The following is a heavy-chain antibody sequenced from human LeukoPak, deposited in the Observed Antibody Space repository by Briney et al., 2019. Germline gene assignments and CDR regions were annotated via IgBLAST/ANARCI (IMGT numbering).Heavy chain of an antibody. J-gene: IGHJ6*03. CDR3: ARDGAGRGYDYYYFYYMDV. V-gene: IGHV3-48*01. CDR1: GFTFSDFS. Sequence: GGSLRLSCVASGFTFSDFSLNWVRQAPGKGLEWVSYISSSSSTIYYADSVKGRFTISRDNAKNSLYLQMNSLRAEDTAVYYCARDGAGRGYDYYYFYYMDVWGKGTTVTVPS. CDR2: ISSSSSTI. D-gene: IGHD5-12*01.